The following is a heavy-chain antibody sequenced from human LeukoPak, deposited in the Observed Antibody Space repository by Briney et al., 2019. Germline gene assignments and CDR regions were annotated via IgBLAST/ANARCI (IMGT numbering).Heavy chain of an antibody. CDR1: GFTFSSYG. CDR3: AKDSYDAFDI. CDR2: ISYDGSNK. Sequence: PGGSLRLSCAASGFTFSSYGMHWVRQAPGKGLEWVAVISYDGSNKYYADSVKGRFTISRDNSKNTLYLQMNSLRAEDTAVYYCAKDSYDAFDIWGQGTMVTVSS. V-gene: IGHV3-30*18. J-gene: IGHJ3*02.